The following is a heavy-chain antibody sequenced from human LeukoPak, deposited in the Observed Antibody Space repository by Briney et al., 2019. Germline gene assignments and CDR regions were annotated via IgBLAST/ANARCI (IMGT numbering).Heavy chain of an antibody. CDR2: IYYSGST. V-gene: IGHV4-31*03. J-gene: IGHJ4*02. D-gene: IGHD2-15*01. CDR1: GGSTSSGGYY. CDR3: ARVTVQLGYCSGGSCLFDY. Sequence: SQTLSLTCTVSGGSTSSGGYYWSWIRQHPGKGLEWIGYIYYSGSTYYNPSLKSRVTISVDTSKNQFSLKLSSVTAADTAVYYCARVTVQLGYCSGGSCLFDYWGQGTLVTVSS.